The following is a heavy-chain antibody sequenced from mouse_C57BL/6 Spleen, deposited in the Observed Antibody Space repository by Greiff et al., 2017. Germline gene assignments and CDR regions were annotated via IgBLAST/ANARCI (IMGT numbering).Heavy chain of an antibody. CDR3: ARVYYYGSSYYFDY. Sequence: QVQLQQPGAELVMPGASVKLSCKASGYTFTSYWMHWVKQRPGQGLEWIGEIDPSDSYTNYNQKFKGKSTLTVDKSSSTAYMQLSSLTSEDSAVXYCARVYYYGSSYYFDYWGQGTTLTVSS. V-gene: IGHV1-69*01. D-gene: IGHD1-1*01. CDR1: GYTFTSYW. CDR2: IDPSDSYT. J-gene: IGHJ2*01.